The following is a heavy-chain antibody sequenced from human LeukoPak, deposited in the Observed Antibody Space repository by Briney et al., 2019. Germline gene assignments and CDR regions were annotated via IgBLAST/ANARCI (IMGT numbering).Heavy chain of an antibody. CDR3: ATDSLGLVNDACDI. V-gene: IGHV1-24*01. CDR2: FDTEDGET. CDR1: GYTLIELF. Sequence: SSVNVSCKVSGYTLIELFMHWVRPAPGKGLAWMGGFDTEDGETIYAQMFQGRVNLTEDTSTDTAYMELSSLRSEDTAVYYCATDSLGLVNDACDIWGQGTMVTVSS. J-gene: IGHJ3*02. D-gene: IGHD2-8*02.